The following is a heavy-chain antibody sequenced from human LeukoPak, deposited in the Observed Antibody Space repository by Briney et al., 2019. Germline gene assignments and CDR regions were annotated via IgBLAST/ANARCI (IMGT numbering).Heavy chain of an antibody. CDR1: GFTVSSNY. Sequence: GGSLRLSCAASGFTVSSNYMSWVRQAPGKGLEWVAVISYDGKIKVYADSVKGRFTISRDIAKNMLYLEMNSLRTEDTAVYYCARELKIGAPGTVGFDIWGQGTMVTVSS. CDR3: ARELKIGAPGTVGFDI. D-gene: IGHD6-13*01. CDR2: ISYDGKIK. J-gene: IGHJ3*02. V-gene: IGHV3-30*03.